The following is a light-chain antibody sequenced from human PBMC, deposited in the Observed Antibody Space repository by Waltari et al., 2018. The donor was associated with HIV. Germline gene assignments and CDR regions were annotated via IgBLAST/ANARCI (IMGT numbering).Light chain of an antibody. J-gene: IGLJ1*01. Sequence: QSVLTQPPSASGTPGQRVTIPCSGNYSNIGSNTVNWYQQLPGTAPKLLIFGSFQRPSGVPDRFSGSKSGTSASLAISGLHSEDEGDYYCAAWDDSLHGYVFATGTKVTVL. CDR1: YSNIGSNT. V-gene: IGLV1-44*01. CDR3: AAWDDSLHGYV. CDR2: GSF.